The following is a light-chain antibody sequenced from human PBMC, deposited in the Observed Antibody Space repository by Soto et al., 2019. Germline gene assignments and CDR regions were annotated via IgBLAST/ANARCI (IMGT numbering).Light chain of an antibody. J-gene: IGKJ5*01. Sequence: VFTQSPATLSLSPGERATLSCRASQSLHTSLAWYQQKPGQPPRLVVYDSTLRANGVPDRFGGSRSGTEFTLTINNLEPEDFAVYYCQQRNVWPPITFGQGTRLEIK. CDR3: QQRNVWPPIT. CDR2: DST. CDR1: QSLHTS. V-gene: IGKV3-11*01.